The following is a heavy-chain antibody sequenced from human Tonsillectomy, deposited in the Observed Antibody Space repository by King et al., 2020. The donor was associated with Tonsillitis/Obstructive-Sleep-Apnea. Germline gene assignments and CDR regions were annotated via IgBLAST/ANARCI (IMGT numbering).Heavy chain of an antibody. CDR2: IYYSGST. Sequence: VQLQESGPGLVKPSETLSLTCTVSGGSISNYYWSWIRQPPGQGLEWIGYIYYSGSTNYNPSLKSRVTISVDTSKNQFSLKLSSVTAADTAVYYCARDRRSYYYYNYMDVWGKGTTVTVSS. J-gene: IGHJ6*03. CDR1: GGSISNYY. CDR3: ARDRRSYYYYNYMDV. V-gene: IGHV4-59*01.